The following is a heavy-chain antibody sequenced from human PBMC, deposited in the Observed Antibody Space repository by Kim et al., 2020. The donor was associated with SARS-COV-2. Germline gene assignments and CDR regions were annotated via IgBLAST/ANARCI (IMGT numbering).Heavy chain of an antibody. J-gene: IGHJ4*02. Sequence: GGTNFAQKFQGRVTLTRDTSISTVYLELTSLRSDDTAVYYCARSSLLDFDYWGQGTLVTVSS. CDR3: ARSSLLDFDY. CDR2: GGT. D-gene: IGHD3-16*02. V-gene: IGHV1-2*02.